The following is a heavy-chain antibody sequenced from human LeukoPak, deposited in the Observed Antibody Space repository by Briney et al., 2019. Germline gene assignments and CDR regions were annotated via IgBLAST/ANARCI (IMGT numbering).Heavy chain of an antibody. CDR2: IYYSGST. V-gene: IGHV4-59*01. D-gene: IGHD6-13*01. Sequence: PSETLSLTCTVSGGSISSYYWSWIRQPPGKGLEWIGYIYYSGSTNYNPSLKSRVTISVDTSKNQFSLKLSSVTAADTAVYYCARVIGSGWYVYYFDYWGQGTLVTVSS. J-gene: IGHJ4*02. CDR3: ARVIGSGWYVYYFDY. CDR1: GGSISSYY.